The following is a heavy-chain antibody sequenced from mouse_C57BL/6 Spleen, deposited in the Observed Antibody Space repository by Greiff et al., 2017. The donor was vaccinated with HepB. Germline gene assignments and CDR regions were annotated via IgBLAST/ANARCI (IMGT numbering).Heavy chain of an antibody. Sequence: DVHLVESGGGLVKPGGSLKLSCAASGFTFSDYGMHWVRQAPEKGLEWVAYISSGSSTIYYADTVKGRFTTSRDNAKNTLFLQMTSLRSEDTAMYYCARGFYYYGSSYLDYWGQGTTLTVSS. D-gene: IGHD1-1*01. J-gene: IGHJ2*01. CDR1: GFTFSDYG. CDR2: ISSGSSTI. V-gene: IGHV5-17*01. CDR3: ARGFYYYGSSYLDY.